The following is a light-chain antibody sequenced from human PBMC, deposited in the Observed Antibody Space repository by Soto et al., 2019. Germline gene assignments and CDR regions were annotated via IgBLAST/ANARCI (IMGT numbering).Light chain of an antibody. CDR2: DTS. V-gene: IGKV3-15*01. CDR1: QGIGDT. J-gene: IGKJ5*01. Sequence: EVVMTQSPATLSVSPGEGVTLSCRANQGIGDTLAWYQHKPGQTPRLLIYDTSTRATGVPARFSGSRSGPEFTLTINRLEPEDFAVYYCQQYGSSPITFGQGTRLEIK. CDR3: QQYGSSPIT.